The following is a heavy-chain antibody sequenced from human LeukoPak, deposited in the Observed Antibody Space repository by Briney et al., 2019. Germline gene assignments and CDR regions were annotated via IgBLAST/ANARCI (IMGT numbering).Heavy chain of an antibody. J-gene: IGHJ4*02. V-gene: IGHV3-53*01. CDR1: GFTVSSNY. Sequence: GGSLRPSCAASGFTVSSNYMSWVRQAPGKGLEWVSVIYSGGSTYYADSVKGRFTISRDNSKNTLYLQMNSLRAEDTAVYYCARDKWFGDRYYFDYWGQGTLVTVSS. CDR3: ARDKWFGDRYYFDY. CDR2: IYSGGST. D-gene: IGHD3-10*01.